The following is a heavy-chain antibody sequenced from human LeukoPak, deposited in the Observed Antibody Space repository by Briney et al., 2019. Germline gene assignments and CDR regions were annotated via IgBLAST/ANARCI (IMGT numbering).Heavy chain of an antibody. D-gene: IGHD1-7*01. J-gene: IGHJ2*01. V-gene: IGHV3-23*01. Sequence: QAGGSLRLSCAASGFTFSSYAMSWVRQAPGKGLEWVSAISGSGGSTYYADSVKGRFTISRDNSKNTLYLQMNSLRAEDTAVYYCARGPELYWYFDLWGRGTLVTVSS. CDR3: ARGPELYWYFDL. CDR1: GFTFSSYA. CDR2: ISGSGGST.